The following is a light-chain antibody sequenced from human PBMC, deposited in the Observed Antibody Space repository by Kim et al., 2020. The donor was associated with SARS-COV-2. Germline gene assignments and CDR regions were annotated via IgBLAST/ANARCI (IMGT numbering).Light chain of an antibody. Sequence: SPGDRVNLSCRASQSVSSNLAWYQQKPGQAPSLLFYGASTRATGIPARFSGSGSETEFTLTISSLQSEDFAVYYCQQYNNWPPWTFGQGTKVDIK. CDR1: QSVSSN. V-gene: IGKV3-15*01. CDR3: QQYNNWPPWT. J-gene: IGKJ1*01. CDR2: GAS.